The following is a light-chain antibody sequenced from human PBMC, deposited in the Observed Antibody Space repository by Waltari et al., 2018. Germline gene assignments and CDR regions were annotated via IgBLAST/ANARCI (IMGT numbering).Light chain of an antibody. CDR2: WAS. CDR3: QQYYDTPFT. V-gene: IGKV4-1*01. Sequence: DIVMTQSPDSLAVSLGERATIDCRSSQSLLYSSNNKNYLAWYQQRPGQPPKLLFYWASSRESGVPDRVPAAGSGTHFTLTITSLQAEDVAVYYCQQYYDTPFTFGPGTKVDI. CDR1: QSLLYSSNNKNY. J-gene: IGKJ3*01.